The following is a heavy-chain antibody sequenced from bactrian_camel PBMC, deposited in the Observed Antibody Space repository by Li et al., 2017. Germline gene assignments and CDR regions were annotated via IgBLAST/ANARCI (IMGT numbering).Heavy chain of an antibody. J-gene: IGHJ4*01. CDR2: IYTGSGNT. CDR1: GYRYLQNC. V-gene: IGHV3S63*01. CDR3: AADRNDFRRCWRPHYNY. Sequence: QLVESGGGSVQAGGSLRLSCTVTGYRYLQNCMAWFRQAPGKEREGVARIYTGSGNTYYVDSVKGRFTISQDNAKATVTLQMNSLKPEDTAMYYCAADRNDFRRCWRPHYNYWGQGTQVTVSS. D-gene: IGHD1*01.